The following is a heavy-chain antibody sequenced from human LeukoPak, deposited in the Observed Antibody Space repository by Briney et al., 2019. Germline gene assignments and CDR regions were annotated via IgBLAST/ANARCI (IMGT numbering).Heavy chain of an antibody. J-gene: IGHJ6*02. CDR3: ARDIVVVVAVPSAYYYGMDV. D-gene: IGHD2-15*01. Sequence: ASVKVSCKASGYTFTGYYMHWVRQAPGQGLEWMGWISPNSGGTNYAQKFQGRVTMARDTSISTAYMELSRLRSDDTAVYYCARDIVVVVAVPSAYYYGMDVWGQGTTVTVSS. CDR2: ISPNSGGT. CDR1: GYTFTGYY. V-gene: IGHV1-2*02.